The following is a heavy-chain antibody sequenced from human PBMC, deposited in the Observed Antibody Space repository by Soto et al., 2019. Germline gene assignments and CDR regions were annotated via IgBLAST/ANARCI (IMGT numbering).Heavy chain of an antibody. CDR1: GFPFSSYS. V-gene: IGHV3-33*01. CDR2: IWYDGSNN. Sequence: XXSLSLSSAASGFPFSSYSMHWVRQAPGKGLEWEAVIWYDGSNNYYADSVKGRFTSSRDNSKNTLYLQMNSLRAEDTAVYYCARAGFYGPDAFDIWGQGTMVTVSS. D-gene: IGHD4-17*01. J-gene: IGHJ3*02. CDR3: ARAGFYGPDAFDI.